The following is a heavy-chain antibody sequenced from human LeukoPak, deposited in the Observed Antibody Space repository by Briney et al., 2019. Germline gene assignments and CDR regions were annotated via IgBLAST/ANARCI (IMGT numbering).Heavy chain of an antibody. Sequence: PSETLSLTXTVSGGSISSSTYYWGWIRQPPGKGLEWIGNLYYSGSTYYNPSLKSRVTISVDTSKNQFSLKLSSVTAADTAVYYCARQAISGYGPPPFDSWGQGTLVTVSS. D-gene: IGHD5-12*01. CDR2: LYYSGST. CDR1: GGSISSSTYY. V-gene: IGHV4-39*01. CDR3: ARQAISGYGPPPFDS. J-gene: IGHJ4*02.